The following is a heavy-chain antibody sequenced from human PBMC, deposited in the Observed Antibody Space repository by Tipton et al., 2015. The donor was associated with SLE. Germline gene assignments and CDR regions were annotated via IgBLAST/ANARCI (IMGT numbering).Heavy chain of an antibody. Sequence: TLSLTCTVSGGSISSSSYYWGWIRQPPGKGLEWIGSIYYSGSTYYNPSLKSRVTISVDTSKNQFSLKLSSVTAADTAVYYCARRGIPPVSYCFDYWGQGTLVTVSS. D-gene: IGHD6-13*01. J-gene: IGHJ4*02. CDR1: GGSISSSSYY. CDR3: ARRGIPPVSYCFDY. CDR2: IYYSGST. V-gene: IGHV4-39*07.